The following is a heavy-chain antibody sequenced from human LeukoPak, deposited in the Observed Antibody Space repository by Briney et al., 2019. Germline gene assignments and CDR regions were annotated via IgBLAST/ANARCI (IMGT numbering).Heavy chain of an antibody. J-gene: IGHJ4*02. CDR2: IWYDGSNK. CDR1: GFTFSSYG. Sequence: PGRSLRLSCAASGFTFSSYGMHWVRQAPGKGLEWVAVIWYDGSNKYYADSVKGRFTISRDNSKNTLYLQMNSLRAEDTAVYYCARDYSVIRFDYWGQGTLVTVSS. D-gene: IGHD5/OR15-5a*01. CDR3: ARDYSVIRFDY. V-gene: IGHV3-33*01.